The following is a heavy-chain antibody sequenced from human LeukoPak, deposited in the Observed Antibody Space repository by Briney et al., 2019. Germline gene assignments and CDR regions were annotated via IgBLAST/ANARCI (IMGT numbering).Heavy chain of an antibody. V-gene: IGHV5-51*01. D-gene: IGHD2-2*03. CDR1: GYSFTSYW. J-gene: IGHJ5*02. Sequence: GESLKISCKGSGYSFTSYWIGWVRQMPGKGLEWMGIIYPGDSDTRYSPSFQGQVTISADKSISTAYLQWSSLKASDTAMYYCARHSPGYCSSTSCNWFDAWGQGTLVTVSS. CDR3: ARHSPGYCSSTSCNWFDA. CDR2: IYPGDSDT.